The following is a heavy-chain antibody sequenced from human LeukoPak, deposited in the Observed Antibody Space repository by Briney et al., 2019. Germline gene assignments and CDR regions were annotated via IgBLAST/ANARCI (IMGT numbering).Heavy chain of an antibody. CDR1: GYTFTSYG. D-gene: IGHD1/OR15-1a*01. Sequence: ASVKVSCKASGYTFTSYGISWVRQAPGQGLEWMGWISAYNGNTNYAQKLQGRVTMTTDTSTSTAYMELRGLRSDDTAVYYCASYWTNIAPVDYWGQGTLVTVSS. CDR3: ASYWTNIAPVDY. J-gene: IGHJ4*02. CDR2: ISAYNGNT. V-gene: IGHV1-18*01.